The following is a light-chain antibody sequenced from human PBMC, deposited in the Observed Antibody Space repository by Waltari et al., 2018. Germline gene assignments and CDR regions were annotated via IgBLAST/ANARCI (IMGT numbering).Light chain of an antibody. Sequence: DNQRTQSPSLVSASIGDKGTTTCRASQDVDNWLAWYQQKPGKAPKLLIYAASTLHSGVPSRFSGSGSGTEFTLTISSLQPEDFATYFCQQTNSFPYTFAQGTKLEIK. CDR3: QQTNSFPYT. CDR1: QDVDNW. V-gene: IGKV1-12*01. CDR2: AAS. J-gene: IGKJ2*01.